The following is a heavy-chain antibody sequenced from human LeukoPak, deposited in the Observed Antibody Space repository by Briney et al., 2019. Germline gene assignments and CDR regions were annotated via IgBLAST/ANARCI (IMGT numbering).Heavy chain of an antibody. D-gene: IGHD2-15*01. CDR1: GFTFSSYA. V-gene: IGHV3-30-3*01. Sequence: GGSLRLSCAASGFTFSSYAMHWVRQAPGKGLEWVAVISYDGSNKYYADSVKGRFTISRDNSKNTLYLQMNSLRAEDSAVYYCARDMIGFGWWQLLGPDYWGQGTLVTVSS. CDR2: ISYDGSNK. J-gene: IGHJ4*02. CDR3: ARDMIGFGWWQLLGPDY.